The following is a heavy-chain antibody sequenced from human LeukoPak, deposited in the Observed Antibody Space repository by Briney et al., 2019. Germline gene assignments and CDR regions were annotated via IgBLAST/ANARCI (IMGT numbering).Heavy chain of an antibody. Sequence: ASVKVSCKASGYTFTSYGISWVRQAPGQGLEWMGWISAYNGNTNYAQKLQGRVTMTTDTSTSTAYMELRSLRSDDTAVYYCARGPPRFGELLGYYYYGMDVWGQGTTVTVSS. CDR3: ARGPPRFGELLGYYYYGMDV. D-gene: IGHD3-10*01. J-gene: IGHJ6*02. CDR1: GYTFTSYG. V-gene: IGHV1-18*01. CDR2: ISAYNGNT.